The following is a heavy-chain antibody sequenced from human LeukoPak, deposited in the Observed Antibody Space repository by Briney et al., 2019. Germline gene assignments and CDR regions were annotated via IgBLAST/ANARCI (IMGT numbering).Heavy chain of an antibody. J-gene: IGHJ4*02. V-gene: IGHV1-2*02. CDR3: ARDKGYSYGYYY. D-gene: IGHD5-18*01. CDR2: INPSGGGT. Sequence: ASVKVSCKASGYTFTSYYMHWVRQAPGQGLEWMGIINPSGGGTNYAQKFQGRVTMTRDTSISTAYMELRSLRSDDTAVYYCARDKGYSYGYYYWGQGTLVTVSS. CDR1: GYTFTSYY.